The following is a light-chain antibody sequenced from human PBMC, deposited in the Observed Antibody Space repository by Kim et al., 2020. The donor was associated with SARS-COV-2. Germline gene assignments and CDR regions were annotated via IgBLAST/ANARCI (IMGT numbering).Light chain of an antibody. Sequence: SASVGDRVTITCRASQDINNYLAWYQQKPGKVPKVLIYSASALRSGVPSRFSGSGSGTDFTLTISSLQPEDVATYYCQNYDGAPWTFGQGTRVEI. V-gene: IGKV1-27*01. J-gene: IGKJ1*01. CDR3: QNYDGAPWT. CDR1: QDINNY. CDR2: SAS.